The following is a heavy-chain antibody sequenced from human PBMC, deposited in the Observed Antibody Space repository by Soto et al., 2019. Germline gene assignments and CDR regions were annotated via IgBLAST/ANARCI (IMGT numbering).Heavy chain of an antibody. CDR1: GGSISSYY. J-gene: IGHJ6*02. D-gene: IGHD6-6*01. CDR2: IYYSGST. Sequence: PSETLSLTCTVSGGSISSYYWSWIRQPPGKGLEWIGYIYYSGSTNYNPSLKSRVTISVDTSKNQFSLKLSSVTAADTAVYYCAREGIAARRGYYYYYGMDVWGQGTTGTVS. CDR3: AREGIAARRGYYYYYGMDV. V-gene: IGHV4-59*01.